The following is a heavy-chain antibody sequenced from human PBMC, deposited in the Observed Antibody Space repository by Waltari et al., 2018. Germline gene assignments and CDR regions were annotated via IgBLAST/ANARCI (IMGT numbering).Heavy chain of an antibody. CDR3: ATGHYDSSGYLGAFDI. J-gene: IGHJ3*02. V-gene: IGHV1-69*01. CDR2: IIPIFGTA. Sequence: QVQLVQSGAEVKKPGSSVKVSCKASGGTFSSYAISWVRQAPGQGLEWMGGIIPIFGTANYAQKCQGRVKITAEESTSTAYMELSSLRSEDTAVYYCATGHYDSSGYLGAFDIWGQGTMVTVSS. D-gene: IGHD3-22*01. CDR1: GGTFSSYA.